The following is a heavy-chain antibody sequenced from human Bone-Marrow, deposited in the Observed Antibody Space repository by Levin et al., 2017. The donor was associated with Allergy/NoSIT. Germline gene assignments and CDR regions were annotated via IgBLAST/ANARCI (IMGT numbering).Heavy chain of an antibody. Sequence: GGSLRLSCKASGGTLSNYGISWVRQAPGQGLEWMGRIHPIFGVANYAQSFQGRVTITADKSTTTAYMELSSLRSEDTAVFYCATSYGSGTYYKRIGAFDIWGQGTMVTVSS. CDR3: ATSYGSGTYYKRIGAFDI. D-gene: IGHD3-10*01. V-gene: IGHV1-69*04. CDR2: IHPIFGVA. CDR1: GGTLSNYG. J-gene: IGHJ3*02.